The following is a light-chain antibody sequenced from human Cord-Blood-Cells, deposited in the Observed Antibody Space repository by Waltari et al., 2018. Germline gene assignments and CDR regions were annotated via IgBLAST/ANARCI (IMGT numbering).Light chain of an antibody. Sequence: QSALNHPSPVSGSPGPLLPLSFPGTSSYVGSYNLFSWYQQHPGKAPKLMIYEGSKRPSVVSNRFSGSKSGNTASLTISGLQAEDEADYYCCSYAGSSTYVFGTGTKVTVL. CDR3: CSYAGSSTYV. V-gene: IGLV2-23*01. CDR2: EGS. J-gene: IGLJ1*01. CDR1: SSYVGSYNL.